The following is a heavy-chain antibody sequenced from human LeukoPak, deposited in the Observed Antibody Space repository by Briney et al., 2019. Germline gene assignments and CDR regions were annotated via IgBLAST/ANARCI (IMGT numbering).Heavy chain of an antibody. CDR3: ARACRGITMIVVVTSYYFDY. CDR2: ICYSGST. J-gene: IGHJ4*02. V-gene: IGHV4-39*07. D-gene: IGHD3-22*01. CDR1: GGSISNYY. Sequence: PSETLSLTCTVSGGSISNYYWGWIRQPPGKGLEWIGSICYSGSTYYYASLKRRVTISVDTSKNQFSLKLSSVTAADPAVYYCARACRGITMIVVVTSYYFDYWGQGTLVTVSS.